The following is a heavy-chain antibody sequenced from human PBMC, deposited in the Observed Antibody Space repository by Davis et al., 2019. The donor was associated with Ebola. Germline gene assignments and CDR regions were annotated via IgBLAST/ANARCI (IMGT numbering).Heavy chain of an antibody. CDR1: GFTFDDYA. CDR3: AKDESDFWSGSPTFGMDV. Sequence: PGGSLRLSCAASGFTFDDYAMHWVRQAPGKGLEWVSGISWNSGSIGYADSVKGRFTISRDNAKNSLYLQMNSLRAEDTALYYCAKDESDFWSGSPTFGMDVWGKGTTVTVSS. V-gene: IGHV3-9*01. CDR2: ISWNSGSI. D-gene: IGHD3-3*01. J-gene: IGHJ6*04.